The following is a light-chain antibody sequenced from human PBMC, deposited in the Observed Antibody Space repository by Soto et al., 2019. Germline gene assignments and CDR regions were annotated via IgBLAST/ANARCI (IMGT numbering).Light chain of an antibody. J-gene: IGLJ2*01. CDR2: SNT. Sequence: QTVVTQPPSASGTPGQTIAISCSGGSSNIGSHTVNWYQQLPGTAPRLLIYSNTQRPSGVPDRFSGSKSGTSASLVISGLQSEYEGDYYCAAWDDSLNGVVFGGGTKVTVL. V-gene: IGLV1-44*01. CDR1: SSNIGSHT. CDR3: AAWDDSLNGVV.